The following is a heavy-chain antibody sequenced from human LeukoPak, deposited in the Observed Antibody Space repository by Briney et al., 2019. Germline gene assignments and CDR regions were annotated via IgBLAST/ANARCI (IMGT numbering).Heavy chain of an antibody. J-gene: IGHJ4*02. CDR1: GFTFDDYA. CDR2: ISWNSGSI. D-gene: IGHD3-22*01. Sequence: GGSLRLSCAASGFTFDDYAMHWVRQAPGKGLEWVSGISWNSGSIGYADSVKGRFTISRDNAKNSLYLQMNSLTAEDTALYYCTKGEAYYDSSGYYPFDYWGQGTLVTVSS. CDR3: TKGEAYYDSSGYYPFDY. V-gene: IGHV3-9*01.